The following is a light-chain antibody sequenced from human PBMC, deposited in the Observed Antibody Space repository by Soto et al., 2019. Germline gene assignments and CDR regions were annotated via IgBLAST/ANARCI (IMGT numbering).Light chain of an antibody. CDR3: QQVKDFPIT. V-gene: IGKV1-9*01. CDR1: QGIRSY. CDR2: DAS. Sequence: DIQLTQSPSFLSASVGDRVTITCRASQGIRSYLAWYQQKPGKAPKLLVYDASTLQSEVPSRFSGSGSGTEFTLTISSLQPEDFATYYCQQVKDFPITFGQGSRLEIK. J-gene: IGKJ5*01.